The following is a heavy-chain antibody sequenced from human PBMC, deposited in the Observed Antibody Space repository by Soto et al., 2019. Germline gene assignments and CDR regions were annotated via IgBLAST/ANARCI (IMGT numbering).Heavy chain of an antibody. J-gene: IGHJ3*02. Sequence: EERLVESGGGLVQPGGSLRLSCAASGFTLRSYSMNWVRQAPGKGLEWVSYMSSSSGTIYYADSVKGRFTISRDNAKNSLYLEMNSLRAEDTAVYFCARDNGGDWGVGAFDIWGQGTMVTVSS. CDR3: ARDNGGDWGVGAFDI. CDR2: MSSSSGTI. D-gene: IGHD2-21*02. V-gene: IGHV3-48*01. CDR1: GFTLRSYS.